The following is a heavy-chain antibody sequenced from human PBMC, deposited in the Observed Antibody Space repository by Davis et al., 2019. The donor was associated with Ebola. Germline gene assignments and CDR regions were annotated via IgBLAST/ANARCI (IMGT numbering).Heavy chain of an antibody. Sequence: GESLKISCTASGFSFNNYPMNWVRQAPEKGLEWVSGISGTGSNTFYADSVKGRFTISRDNARDSLYLQMDSLRVEDTAIYYCARDAFSLSRYDTEDHWGQGTLVTVSS. D-gene: IGHD3-9*01. J-gene: IGHJ4*02. CDR1: GFSFNNYP. CDR2: ISGTGSNT. CDR3: ARDAFSLSRYDTEDH. V-gene: IGHV3-23*01.